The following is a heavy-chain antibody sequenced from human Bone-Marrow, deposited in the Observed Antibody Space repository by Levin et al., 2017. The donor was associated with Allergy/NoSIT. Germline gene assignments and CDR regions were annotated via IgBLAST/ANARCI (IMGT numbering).Heavy chain of an antibody. D-gene: IGHD6-19*01. J-gene: IGHJ4*02. V-gene: IGHV3-15*01. CDR2: IKSKTDGGTT. CDR1: GFTFSNAW. Sequence: GESLKISCAASGFTFSNAWMSWVRQAPGKGLEWVGRIKSKTDGGTTDYAAPVKGRFTISRDDSKNTLYLQMNSLKTEDTAVYYCTTAENSSGWYVYISDYWGQGTLVTVSS. CDR3: TTAENSSGWYVYISDY.